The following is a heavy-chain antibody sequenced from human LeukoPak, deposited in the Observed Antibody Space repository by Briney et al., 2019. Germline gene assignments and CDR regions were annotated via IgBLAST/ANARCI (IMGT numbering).Heavy chain of an antibody. J-gene: IGHJ3*02. CDR3: ASLTTAEAFDI. V-gene: IGHV4-59*01. Sequence: SETLSLTCTVSGGSIRSYYWSWIRQPPGKGLEWIAYIYYSGSTNYNPSLKSRVTISVDTSKNQFSLKLSSVTAADTAVYYCASLTTAEAFDIWGQGTMVTVSS. CDR1: GGSIRSYY. CDR2: IYYSGST. D-gene: IGHD3-22*01.